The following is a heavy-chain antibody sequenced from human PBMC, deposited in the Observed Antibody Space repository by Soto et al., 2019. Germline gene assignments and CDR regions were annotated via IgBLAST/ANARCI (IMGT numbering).Heavy chain of an antibody. D-gene: IGHD3-3*01. CDR2: IGSKGETYAT. CDR3: CRDDSDGFFN. CDR1: GFTFGASA. Sequence: EVQLVESGGDLVQPGGSLKLSCAASGFTFGASALQWVRQASGKGREWLGRIGSKGETYATTYAASVTGRFTISRDDSKKRAYRHRDRPTREGTAVCYCCRDDSDGFFNWGRGTLVTVSS. V-gene: IGHV3-73*02. J-gene: IGHJ4*02.